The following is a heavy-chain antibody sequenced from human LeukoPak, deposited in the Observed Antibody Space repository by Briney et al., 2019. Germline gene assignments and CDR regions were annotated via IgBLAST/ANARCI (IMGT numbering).Heavy chain of an antibody. CDR1: GFTFSTYW. Sequence: KPGGSLRLSCAASGFTFSTYWMHWVRHAPGKGLVWVSCLNSDGSSTSYADSVKGRFTTSRDNAKNTLYLQMNSLRAEDTAVYYCARDISDAFDIWGQGTMVTVSS. D-gene: IGHD3-9*01. V-gene: IGHV3-74*01. J-gene: IGHJ3*02. CDR2: LNSDGSST. CDR3: ARDISDAFDI.